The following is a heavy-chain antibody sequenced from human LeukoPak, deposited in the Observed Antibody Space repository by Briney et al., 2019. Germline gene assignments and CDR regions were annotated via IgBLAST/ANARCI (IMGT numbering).Heavy chain of an antibody. V-gene: IGHV1-2*02. CDR3: ARYVTMRVVVMSSSYMDV. J-gene: IGHJ6*03. D-gene: IGHD3-22*01. CDR2: INPNSGDT. CDR1: GYTFTGYY. Sequence: ASVKVSCKASGYTFTGYYMHWVRQAPGQGLEWMGWINPNSGDTNYAQKFQGRVTMTRDTSISTAYMELSRLKSEDTAVYYCARYVTMRVVVMSSSYMDVWGKGTTVTVSS.